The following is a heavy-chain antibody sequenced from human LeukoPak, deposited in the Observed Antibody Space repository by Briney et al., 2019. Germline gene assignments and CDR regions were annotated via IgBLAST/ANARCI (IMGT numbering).Heavy chain of an antibody. Sequence: PGRSLRLSCAASGFTFSSYGMHWVRQAPGKGLEWVAVISYDGSNKYYADSAKGRFTISRDNSKNTLYLQMNSLRAEDTAVYYCAKELAARPSYYYYGMDVWGQGTTVTVSS. V-gene: IGHV3-30*18. CDR2: ISYDGSNK. D-gene: IGHD6-6*01. CDR3: AKELAARPSYYYYGMDV. CDR1: GFTFSSYG. J-gene: IGHJ6*02.